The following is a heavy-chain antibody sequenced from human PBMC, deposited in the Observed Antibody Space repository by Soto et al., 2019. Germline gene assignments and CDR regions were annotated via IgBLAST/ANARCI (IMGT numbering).Heavy chain of an antibody. V-gene: IGHV4-59*01. CDR1: GGSISGYY. J-gene: IGHJ3*02. D-gene: IGHD3-9*01. CDR2: INYSGST. CDR3: ARYVDWPSGFYI. Sequence: SETLSLTCTVSGGSISGYYWSWIRQPPGKRLEWIGYINYSGSTNYNPSLKSRVTISVDTSKKQFSLNLGSVTAADTAVYYCARYVDWPSGFYIWAQGTMVTVS.